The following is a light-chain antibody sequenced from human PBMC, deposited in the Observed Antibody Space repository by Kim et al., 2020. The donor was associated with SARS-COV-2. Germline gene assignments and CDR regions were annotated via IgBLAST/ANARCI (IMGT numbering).Light chain of an antibody. CDR2: EDD. V-gene: IGLV6-57*01. CDR3: QSYDDTDGV. J-gene: IGLJ2*01. CDR1: SGSIARNY. Sequence: GETGTISCTRSSGSIARNYVQWYRQLPGSSPTSLSSEDDKSLSGVPDRFSGSLDTSSNSASLTISGLRTEDEAHYYCQSYDDTDGVFGGGTQLTVL.